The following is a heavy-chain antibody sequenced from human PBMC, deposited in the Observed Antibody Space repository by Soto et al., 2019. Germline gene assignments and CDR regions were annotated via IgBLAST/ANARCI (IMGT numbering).Heavy chain of an antibody. V-gene: IGHV5-51*01. CDR1: GYSFSRNW. Sequence: PGEXLKISCKGSGYSFSRNWIAWVRQMPGKGLEWMGIIYPGDSDTRYSPSFQGQVTFSADKSISTAFLQCSSLKASDTAMYSCARPESNYHGMDVWGQGTAVTASS. CDR3: ARPESNYHGMDV. CDR2: IYPGDSDT. J-gene: IGHJ6*02.